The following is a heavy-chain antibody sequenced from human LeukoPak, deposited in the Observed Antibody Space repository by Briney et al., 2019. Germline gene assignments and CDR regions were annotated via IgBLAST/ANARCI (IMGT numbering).Heavy chain of an antibody. CDR3: ARDSVSPEMATIFPFDY. Sequence: QAGGSLRLSCAASGFTFSTYNMNWVRQAPGKGLEWVSSISGTGSSTYYTDSVKGRFTISRDNAKNSLYLQMNSLRAEDTAVYYCARDSVSPEMATIFPFDYWGQGTLVTVSS. CDR2: ISGTGSST. V-gene: IGHV3-48*01. J-gene: IGHJ4*02. CDR1: GFTFSTYN. D-gene: IGHD5-24*01.